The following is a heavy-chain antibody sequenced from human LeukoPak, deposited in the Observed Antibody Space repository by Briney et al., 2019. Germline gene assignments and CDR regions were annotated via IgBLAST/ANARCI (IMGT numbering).Heavy chain of an antibody. V-gene: IGHV3-23*01. CDR2: ISGSGGST. CDR3: AKDMVLLRFLEWPTPSFDY. Sequence: GGSLRLSCAASGFTFSSYAMSWVRQAPGKGLEWVSAISGSGGSTHYADSVKGRFTISRDNSKNTLYLQMNSLRAEDTAVYYCAKDMVLLRFLEWPTPSFDYWGQGTLVTVSS. CDR1: GFTFSSYA. J-gene: IGHJ4*02. D-gene: IGHD3-3*01.